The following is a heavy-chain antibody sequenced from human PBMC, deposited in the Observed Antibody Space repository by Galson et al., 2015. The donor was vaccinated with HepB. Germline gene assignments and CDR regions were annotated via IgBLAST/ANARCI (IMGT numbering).Heavy chain of an antibody. Sequence: SLRLSCAASPFTFSDHYMDWVRQAPGKGLEWVGRSRNKANNYTATYAASVTGRFTISRDDSKNSLYLQMNSLRIEDTAVYYCVTGLGVEGYIAHGYWGQGTLVTVSS. CDR3: VTGLGVEGYIAHGY. CDR1: PFTFSDHY. V-gene: IGHV3-72*01. J-gene: IGHJ4*02. D-gene: IGHD5-24*01. CDR2: SRNKANNYTA.